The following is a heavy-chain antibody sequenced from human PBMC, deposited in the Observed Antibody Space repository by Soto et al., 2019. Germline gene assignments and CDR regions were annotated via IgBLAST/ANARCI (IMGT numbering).Heavy chain of an antibody. CDR1: GFTFSSYG. J-gene: IGHJ6*02. D-gene: IGHD1-7*01. Sequence: LRLSCAASGFTFSSYGMHWVRQAPGKGLEWVAVIWYDGSNKYYADSVKGRFTISRDNSKNTLYLQMNSLRAEDTAVYYCARVYFGDNWNYLGYYGMDVWGQGTTVTVSS. CDR3: ARVYFGDNWNYLGYYGMDV. CDR2: IWYDGSNK. V-gene: IGHV3-33*01.